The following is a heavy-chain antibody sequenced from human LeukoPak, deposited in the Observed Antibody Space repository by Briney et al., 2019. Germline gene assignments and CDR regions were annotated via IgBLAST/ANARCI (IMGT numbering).Heavy chain of an antibody. CDR2: IYHSGST. CDR3: ARVLRHSGYDVFFDY. Sequence: SETLSLTCTVSGYSISSGYYWGWIRQPPGKGLEWIGSIYHSGSTYYNPSLKSRVTISVDTSKNQFSLKLSSVTAADTAVYYCARVLRHSGYDVFFDYWGQGTLVTVSS. D-gene: IGHD5-12*01. CDR1: GYSISSGYY. J-gene: IGHJ4*02. V-gene: IGHV4-38-2*02.